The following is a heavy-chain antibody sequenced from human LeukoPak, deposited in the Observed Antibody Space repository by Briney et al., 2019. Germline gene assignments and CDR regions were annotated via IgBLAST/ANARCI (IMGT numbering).Heavy chain of an antibody. J-gene: IGHJ5*02. CDR3: ARGLGDIVVVPAGISWFDP. V-gene: IGHV4-59*12. CDR2: IYYSGST. Sequence: TPSETLSLTCTVSGGSISSYYWSWIRQPPGKGLEWIGYIYYSGSTNYNPSLKSRVTISVDTSKNQFSLKLSSVTAADTAVYYCARGLGDIVVVPAGISWFDPWGQGTLVTVSS. CDR1: GGSISSYY. D-gene: IGHD2-2*02.